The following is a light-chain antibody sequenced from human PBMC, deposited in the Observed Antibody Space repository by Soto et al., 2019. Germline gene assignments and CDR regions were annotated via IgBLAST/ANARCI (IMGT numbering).Light chain of an antibody. CDR2: LETSGSY. V-gene: IGLV4-60*02. CDR3: ETWDINTHVV. J-gene: IGLJ2*01. CDR1: SGHTTYI. Sequence: QPVLTQSSSASASLGSSVKLTCTLSSGHTTYIIAWHQQQPGKAPRYLMKLETSGSYNKGSGVPDRFSGSSSGADRYLTISNLQFEDEADYYCETWDINTHVVFGGGTKLTAL.